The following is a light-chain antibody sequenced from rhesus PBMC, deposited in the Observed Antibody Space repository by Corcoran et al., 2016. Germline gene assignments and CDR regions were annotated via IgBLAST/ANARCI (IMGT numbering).Light chain of an antibody. CDR1: QGITKY. V-gene: IGKV1-25*01. CDR3: QKYDTYPFT. J-gene: IGKJ4*01. Sequence: DIQMTQSPSSLSASVGDTVTIPCQASQGITKYFAWYQQKPGKAPKLLISDASTLQTGVPLRFSGSGVGTEFTLTISSLQPEDFATYYCQKYDTYPFTFGGGTKVELK. CDR2: DAS.